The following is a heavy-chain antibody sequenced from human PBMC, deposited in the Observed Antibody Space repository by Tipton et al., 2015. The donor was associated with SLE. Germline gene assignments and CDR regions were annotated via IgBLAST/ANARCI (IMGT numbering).Heavy chain of an antibody. CDR3: VRGSSVPGIDY. J-gene: IGHJ4*02. V-gene: IGHV3-74*01. CDR2: ITNDGNAV. D-gene: IGHD3-10*01. Sequence: GSLRLSCEASGFTFSGYWMHWVRQAPGMGLVWVSLITNDGNAVTYADSVKGRFTISRDNAKSTLFLQMNSLRVEDTAVYYCVRGSSVPGIDYWGQGTLVTVSS. CDR1: GFTFSGYW.